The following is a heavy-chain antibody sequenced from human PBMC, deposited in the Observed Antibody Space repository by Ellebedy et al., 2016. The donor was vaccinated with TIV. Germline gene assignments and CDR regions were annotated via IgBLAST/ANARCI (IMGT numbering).Heavy chain of an antibody. CDR2: ISGSGGTT. Sequence: GGSLRLSXALSGFTFSSYAMTWVRQAPGKGLEWVSAISGSGGTTYYANSVKGRFTISRDNSKKTLYVHMNSLKAEDTAVYYCAKGLVYGDYVSFDYWGQGTLVTVSS. D-gene: IGHD4-17*01. CDR3: AKGLVYGDYVSFDY. J-gene: IGHJ4*02. CDR1: GFTFSSYA. V-gene: IGHV3-23*01.